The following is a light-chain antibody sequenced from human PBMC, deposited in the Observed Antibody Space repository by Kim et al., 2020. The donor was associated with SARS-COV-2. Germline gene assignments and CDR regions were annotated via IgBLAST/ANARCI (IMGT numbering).Light chain of an antibody. V-gene: IGLV4-69*01. CDR1: RGHSTYA. CDR3: QTWGTGIWV. CDR2: LNRDGTP. Sequence: ASVQVTCTLIRGHSTYAISWYQQQPEQGPRYLMKLNRDGTPIKGDGIPDRFSGSSSGAERYLTISSLHSEDEADYYCQTWGTGIWVFGGGTKLTVL. J-gene: IGLJ3*02.